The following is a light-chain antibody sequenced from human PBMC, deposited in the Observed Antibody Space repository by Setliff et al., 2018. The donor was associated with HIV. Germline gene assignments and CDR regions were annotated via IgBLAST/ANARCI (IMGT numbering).Light chain of an antibody. CDR3: CSNTGSNTYV. V-gene: IGLV2-23*01. J-gene: IGLJ1*01. CDR2: QAT. CDR1: SSDIGRYNL. Sequence: LTQPASVSGSPGQSITISCTGTSSDIGRYNLVSWYQQYPGKAPKLMIYQATKRPSGVSNRFSGSKSGNTASLTISGLQAEDETDYYCCSNTGSNTYVFGTGTKVTVL.